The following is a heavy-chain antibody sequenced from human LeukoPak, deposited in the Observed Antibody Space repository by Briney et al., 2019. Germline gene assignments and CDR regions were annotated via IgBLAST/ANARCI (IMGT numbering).Heavy chain of an antibody. CDR1: GFTFRNYG. CDR3: AKSRGPSYDHFFDS. J-gene: IGHJ4*02. Sequence: QPGGSLRLSCAASGFTFRNYGMNWVRQVPGKGLEWVAVISSDSSKIYYADSVKDRFTISRDNSENAAFLQMNSLRVEDTAVYYCAKSRGPSYDHFFDSWGQGTLVTVSS. CDR2: ISSDSSKI. D-gene: IGHD3-10*01. V-gene: IGHV3-30*18.